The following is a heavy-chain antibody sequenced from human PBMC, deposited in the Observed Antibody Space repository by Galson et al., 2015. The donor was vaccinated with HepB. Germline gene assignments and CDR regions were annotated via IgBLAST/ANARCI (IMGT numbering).Heavy chain of an antibody. CDR1: GVTIPSYS. J-gene: IGHJ6*02. CDR2: ISAGSTTI. CDR3: ARSPSSYDYYNMDV. Sequence: SLRLSCAASGVTIPSYSMNWVRKAPGKGLEWLAYISAGSTTIYYADSVKGRFTISRDNAKNFLYLHMNSLRGEDTAVYYCARSPSSYDYYNMDVWGHGTTVTVSS. V-gene: IGHV3-48*01.